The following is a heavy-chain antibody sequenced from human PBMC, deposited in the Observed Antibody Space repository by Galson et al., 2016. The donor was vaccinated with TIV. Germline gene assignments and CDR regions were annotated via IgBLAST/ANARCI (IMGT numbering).Heavy chain of an antibody. Sequence: SVKVSCKVFGDSLSDLSMHWVRQAPGKGLEWMAGFDPEQHKKIYAQKLEGRVTLTEDTSTDTAFLELSSLSFEDTAVYYCASVAWFPGLSLDNWGQGTLVIVSS. CDR3: ASVAWFPGLSLDN. J-gene: IGHJ4*02. V-gene: IGHV1-24*01. D-gene: IGHD2/OR15-2a*01. CDR2: FDPEQHKK. CDR1: GDSLSDLS.